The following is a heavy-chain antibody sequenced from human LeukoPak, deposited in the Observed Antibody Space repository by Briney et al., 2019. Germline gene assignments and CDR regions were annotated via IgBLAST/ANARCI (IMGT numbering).Heavy chain of an antibody. J-gene: IGHJ4*02. Sequence: GSLRLSCTGSGFPFNMFAMNWVRQAPGQGLEWVSGLSRGGGSTNYADSVKGRFTISRDTSKSMVFLQMNDLRPEDTAVYYFAKEQRIRHCSEGVCMEGYYFDYWGQGSLVTVSS. V-gene: IGHV3-23*01. CDR3: AKEQRIRHCSEGVCMEGYYFDY. CDR2: LSRGGGST. CDR1: GFPFNMFA. D-gene: IGHD2-8*01.